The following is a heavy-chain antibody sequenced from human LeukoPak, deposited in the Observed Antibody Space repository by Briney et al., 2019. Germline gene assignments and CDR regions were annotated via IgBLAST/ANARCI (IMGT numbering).Heavy chain of an antibody. V-gene: IGHV3-48*04. Sequence: GGSLRLSCAASGFTFSSYSMNWVRQAPGKGLEWVSYISSSSSTIYYADSVKGRFTISRDNAKNSLYLQMNSLRAEDTAVYYCARDREAPGIAAAAALCGMDVWGQGTTVTVSS. CDR2: ISSSSSTI. CDR3: ARDREAPGIAAAAALCGMDV. J-gene: IGHJ6*02. D-gene: IGHD6-13*01. CDR1: GFTFSSYS.